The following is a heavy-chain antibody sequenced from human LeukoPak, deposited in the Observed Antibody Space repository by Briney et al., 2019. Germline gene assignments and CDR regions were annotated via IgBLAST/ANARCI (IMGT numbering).Heavy chain of an antibody. CDR3: TKDRQGPNQYHMDV. Sequence: PGGSLRLSCAASGFTFSSLWMSWVRQTPGRGPEWVANINQDGGTTYYVASVKGRFTISRDNAKNSLSLQMSSLRAEDTAVYYSTKDRQGPNQYHMDVWGKGTTVTVSS. J-gene: IGHJ6*03. CDR1: GFTFSSLW. V-gene: IGHV3-7*01. CDR2: INQDGGTT.